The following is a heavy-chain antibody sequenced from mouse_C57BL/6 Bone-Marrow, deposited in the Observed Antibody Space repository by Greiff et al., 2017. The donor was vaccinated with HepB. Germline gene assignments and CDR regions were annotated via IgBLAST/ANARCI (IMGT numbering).Heavy chain of an antibody. D-gene: IGHD1-1*01. V-gene: IGHV1-82*01. CDR2: IYPGDGDT. CDR1: GYAFSSSW. J-gene: IGHJ3*01. CDR3: AREIYYYGSSSAWFAY. Sequence: QVHVKQSGPELVKPGASVKISCKASGYAFSSSWMNWVKQRPGKGLEWIGRIYPGDGDTNYNGKFKGKATLTADKSSSTAYMQLSSLTSEDSAVYFCAREIYYYGSSSAWFAYWGQGTLVTVSA.